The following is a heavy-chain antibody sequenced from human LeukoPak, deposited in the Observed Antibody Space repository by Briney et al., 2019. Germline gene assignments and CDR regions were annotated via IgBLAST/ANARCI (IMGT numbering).Heavy chain of an antibody. CDR3: ATETENSNYDAFDI. CDR1: GFTFSSYE. Sequence: GGSLRLSCAASGFTFSSYEMNWVRQAPGQGVEWVSYISGGGTTIYYADSVKGRFTISRDNARNSLYLHMNSLRAEDTAVYYCATETENSNYDAFDIWGQGTMVTVSS. V-gene: IGHV3-48*03. J-gene: IGHJ3*02. D-gene: IGHD4-11*01. CDR2: ISGGGTTI.